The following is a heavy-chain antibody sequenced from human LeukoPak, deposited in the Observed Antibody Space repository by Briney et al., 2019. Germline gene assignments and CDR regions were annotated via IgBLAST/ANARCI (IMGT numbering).Heavy chain of an antibody. CDR2: INHSGST. D-gene: IGHD3-3*01. V-gene: IGHV4-34*01. Sequence: PSETLSLTCAVYGGSLSGYYWSWIRQPPGKGLEWIGEINHSGSTNYNPSLKSRVTISVDTSKNQFSLKLSSVTAADTAVYYCASGGAAPYYDFWSALGGFDPWGQGTLVTVSS. CDR1: GGSLSGYY. CDR3: ASGGAAPYYDFWSALGGFDP. J-gene: IGHJ5*02.